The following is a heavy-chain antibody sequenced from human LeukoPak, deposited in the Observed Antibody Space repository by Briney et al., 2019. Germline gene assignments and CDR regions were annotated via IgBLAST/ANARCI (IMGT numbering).Heavy chain of an antibody. CDR1: GFTFSIYV. J-gene: IGHJ4*02. V-gene: IGHV3-23*01. CDR2: ISASGGST. Sequence: PGGTLRLSCAASGFTFSIYVMNWVRQAPGKGLEWVSAISASGGSTYYADSVKGRVTISRDNSKNTLYLQMNSLRAEDTAVYYCARDPRIAAPYYFDYWGQGTLVTVSS. CDR3: ARDPRIAAPYYFDY. D-gene: IGHD6-13*01.